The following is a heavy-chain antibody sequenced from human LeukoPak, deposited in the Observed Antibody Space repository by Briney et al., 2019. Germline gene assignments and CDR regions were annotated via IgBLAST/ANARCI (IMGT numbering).Heavy chain of an antibody. D-gene: IGHD6-6*01. J-gene: IGHJ4*02. Sequence: ASVKVSCKASGHTFTGYYMHWVRQAPGQGLEWMGWINPNSGGTNYAQKFQGRVTMTRDTSISTAYMELSRLRSDDTAVYYCARTPVYSSSSGFDYWGQGTLVTVSS. CDR2: INPNSGGT. CDR3: ARTPVYSSSSGFDY. V-gene: IGHV1-2*02. CDR1: GHTFTGYY.